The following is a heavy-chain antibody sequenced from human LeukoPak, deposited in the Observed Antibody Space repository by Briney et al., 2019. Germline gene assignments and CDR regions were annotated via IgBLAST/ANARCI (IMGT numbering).Heavy chain of an antibody. D-gene: IGHD1-26*01. CDR2: IIPIFGTA. CDR3: ARPRYSGSRDAFDI. V-gene: IGHV1-69*13. Sequence: ASVKVSCKASGGTFSSYAISWVRQAPGQGLEWMGGIIPIFGTANYAQKFQGRVTITADESTSTAYMELSSLRSEDTAVYYCARPRYSGSRDAFDIWGQGTMVTVSS. CDR1: GGTFSSYA. J-gene: IGHJ3*02.